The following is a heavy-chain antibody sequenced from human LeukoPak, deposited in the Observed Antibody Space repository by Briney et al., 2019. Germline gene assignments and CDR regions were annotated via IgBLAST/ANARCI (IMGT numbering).Heavy chain of an antibody. CDR2: IIPIFGIA. D-gene: IGHD2-2*01. J-gene: IGHJ4*02. Sequence: GSSVKVSCKASGGTFSSYAISWVRQAPGQGLEWMGRIIPIFGIANYAQKFQGRVTITADKSTSTAYMELSSLRSEDTVVYYCARGDCSSTSCSFDYWGQGTLVTVSS. CDR1: GGTFSSYA. V-gene: IGHV1-69*04. CDR3: ARGDCSSTSCSFDY.